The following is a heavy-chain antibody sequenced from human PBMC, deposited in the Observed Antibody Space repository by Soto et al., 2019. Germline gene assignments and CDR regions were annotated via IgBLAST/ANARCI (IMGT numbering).Heavy chain of an antibody. V-gene: IGHV4-61*01. J-gene: IGHJ4*02. CDR3: AREDMSGTYYFDY. CDR1: GAPVSSETHF. CDR2: MYYSGIT. D-gene: IGHD1-26*01. Sequence: SETLSLTCTVSGAPVSSETHFWTWIRQPPGKGLEWIGYMYYSGITNSNPALKSRVTLSVDRYRNQFSLSLNSVTAADTAVYYCAREDMSGTYYFDYWGPGTQVTVSS.